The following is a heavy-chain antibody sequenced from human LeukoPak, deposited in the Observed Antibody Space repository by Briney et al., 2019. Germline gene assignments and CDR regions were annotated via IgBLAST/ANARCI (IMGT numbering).Heavy chain of an antibody. D-gene: IGHD3-3*01. CDR2: IYSGGST. J-gene: IGHJ6*03. V-gene: IGHV3-66*02. CDR3: ARAPSDYDFWSGYSDGFYYYMDV. Sequence: PGGSLRLSCAASGFTVSSNYVSWVLQAPGKGLEWVSVIYSGGSTYYADSVKGRFTISRDNSKNTLYLQMNSLRAEDTAVYYCARAPSDYDFWSGYSDGFYYYMDVWGKGTTVTVSS. CDR1: GFTVSSNY.